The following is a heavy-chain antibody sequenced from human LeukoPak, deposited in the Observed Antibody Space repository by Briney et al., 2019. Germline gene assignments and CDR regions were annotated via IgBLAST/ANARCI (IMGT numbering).Heavy chain of an antibody. Sequence: GGSLRPSCAASGFTFSSYAMHWVRQAPGKGLEWVAVISYDGSNKYYADSVKGRFTISRDNSKNTLYLQMNSLRAEDTAVYYCANGARPYYYYYGMDVWGQGTTVTVSS. V-gene: IGHV3-30-3*01. CDR3: ANGARPYYYYYGMDV. J-gene: IGHJ6*02. D-gene: IGHD6-6*01. CDR1: GFTFSSYA. CDR2: ISYDGSNK.